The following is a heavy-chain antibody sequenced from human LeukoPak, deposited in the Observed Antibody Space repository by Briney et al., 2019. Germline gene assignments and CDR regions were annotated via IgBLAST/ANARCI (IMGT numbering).Heavy chain of an antibody. CDR2: INHSGST. Sequence: SETLSLTCAVYGGSFSGYYWSWIRQPPGKGLEWIGEINHSGSTNYNPSLKSRVTISVDTSKNQFSLKLSSVAAADTAVYYCARGGDGYNFDYWGQGTLVTVSS. V-gene: IGHV4-34*01. D-gene: IGHD5-24*01. J-gene: IGHJ4*02. CDR3: ARGGDGYNFDY. CDR1: GGSFSGYY.